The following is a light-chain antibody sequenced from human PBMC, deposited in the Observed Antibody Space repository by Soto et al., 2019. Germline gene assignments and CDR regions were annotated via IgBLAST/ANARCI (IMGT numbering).Light chain of an antibody. V-gene: IGKV3-11*01. J-gene: IGKJ1*01. CDR2: DAS. CDR3: QQRSKWPR. CDR1: QPISRY. Sequence: ETVLTQSPGTLSLSPGERATLSCRASQPISRYLAGYQQKPDQAPRLLIYDASKRATGIPARFSGSGSGAEFTLTISNVEPEDLATYYCQQRSKWPRFGQGTKVDIK.